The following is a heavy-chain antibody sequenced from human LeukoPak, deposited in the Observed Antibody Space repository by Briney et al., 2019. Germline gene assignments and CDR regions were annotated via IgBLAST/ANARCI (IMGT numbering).Heavy chain of an antibody. D-gene: IGHD6-19*01. CDR2: ISAYNGNT. Sequence: ASVKVSCKASGYTFTSYGISWVRQAPGQGLEWMGWISAYNGNTNYAQKLQGRVTMTTDTSTSTVYMELRSLRSDDTAVYYCARDLKIGYSSGRYSWGTGSSNDYWGQGTLVTVSS. J-gene: IGHJ4*02. CDR3: ARDLKIGYSSGRYSWGTGSSNDY. CDR1: GYTFTSYG. V-gene: IGHV1-18*01.